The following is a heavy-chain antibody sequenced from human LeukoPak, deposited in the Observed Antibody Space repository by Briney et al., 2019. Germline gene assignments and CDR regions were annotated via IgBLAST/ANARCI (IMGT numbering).Heavy chain of an antibody. V-gene: IGHV4-59*12. CDR3: SRGAFESSGIDY. D-gene: IGHD3-22*01. J-gene: IGHJ4*02. CDR2: NLYSGST. CDR1: CCFTSCYF. Sequence: SETLFLTLTVSCCFTSCYFWSLLQPPPREGLWLVWINLYSGSTNHNPPLQGRVTISRDTSKNQVSLELSSLTAADTALYYCSRGAFESSGIDYWGQGTLVTVPS.